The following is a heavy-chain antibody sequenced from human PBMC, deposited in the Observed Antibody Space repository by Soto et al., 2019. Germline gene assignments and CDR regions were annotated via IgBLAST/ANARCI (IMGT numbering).Heavy chain of an antibody. J-gene: IGHJ4*02. V-gene: IGHV4-4*02. Sequence: SETLSLTCAVSGGSFTSNNWWTWVRQPPGQGLEWIGEIYRTGSTNYNPSLKSRVTISLDKSENQFSLKVTSLTAADTAVYYGASRDPGTSVDYWGQGTLVTVSS. CDR1: GGSFTSNNW. CDR2: IYRTGST. CDR3: ASRDPGTSVDY. D-gene: IGHD1-7*01.